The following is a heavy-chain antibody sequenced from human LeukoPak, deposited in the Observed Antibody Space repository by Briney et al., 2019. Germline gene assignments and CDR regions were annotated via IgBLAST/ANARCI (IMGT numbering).Heavy chain of an antibody. V-gene: IGHV3-33*08. Sequence: GGSLRLSCVASGFIFNNHGMHWARQAPGKGLEWVAAAQGDGRLQYYADSVKGRFTISKDISKSTLYVQMNSLRAEDTAVYYCATGGGFYFGHWGQGTLVTVSS. CDR1: GFIFNNHG. CDR3: ATGGGFYFGH. D-gene: IGHD3-22*01. CDR2: AQGDGRLQ. J-gene: IGHJ4*02.